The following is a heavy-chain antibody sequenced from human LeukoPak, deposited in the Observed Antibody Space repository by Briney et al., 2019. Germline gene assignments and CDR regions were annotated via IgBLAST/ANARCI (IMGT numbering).Heavy chain of an antibody. D-gene: IGHD3-22*01. CDR1: GGSISSYY. J-gene: IGHJ4*02. CDR2: IYYSGST. CDR3: ARGQQDSISGFDY. V-gene: IGHV4-59*01. Sequence: PSETLSLTCTVSGGSISSYYWSWIRQPPAKGLEWIGYIYYSGSTNYNPSLKSRVTISVDTSKNQFSLKLSSVTAADTAVYYCARGQQDSISGFDYWGQGTLVTVSS.